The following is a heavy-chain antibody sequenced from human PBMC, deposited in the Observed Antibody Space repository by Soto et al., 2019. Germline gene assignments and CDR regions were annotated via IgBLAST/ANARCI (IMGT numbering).Heavy chain of an antibody. V-gene: IGHV3-30-3*01. CDR2: ISYDGTNK. CDR3: ARDPKTSGGQHWAFNYFDS. J-gene: IGHJ4*02. Sequence: PGGSLRLSCAASGFSFSISPMHWVRQAPGKGPEWVALISYDGTNKFYADSVKGRFTISRDNSKSTLYLQVDSLRPEDAAVYYCARDPKTSGGQHWAFNYFDSWRQGTLVTVPS. D-gene: IGHD7-27*01. CDR1: GFSFSISP.